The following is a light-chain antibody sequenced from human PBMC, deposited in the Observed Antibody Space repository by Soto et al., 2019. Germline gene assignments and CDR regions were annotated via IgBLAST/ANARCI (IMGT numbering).Light chain of an antibody. V-gene: IGLV7-43*01. CDR2: DTG. CDR1: TGPVTRGYY. Sequence: QAVVTQAPSLTVSPGGPVTLTCASSTGPVTRGYYPNWFQQKPGQAPRALIYDTGIKHSWTPGRFSGSVLGGKAVLSLSGEQPEDEAEYYCLLSYGGTYVFGPVIKLTV. CDR3: LLSYGGTYV. J-gene: IGLJ1*01.